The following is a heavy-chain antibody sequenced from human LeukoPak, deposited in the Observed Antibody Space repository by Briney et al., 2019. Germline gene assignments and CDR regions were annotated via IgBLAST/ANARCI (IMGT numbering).Heavy chain of an antibody. CDR2: IYYSGST. CDR1: GFTFSSYA. V-gene: IGHV4-39*01. CDR3: ARPDSGTYVARAFDI. D-gene: IGHD1-26*01. J-gene: IGHJ3*02. Sequence: GSLRLSCAASGFTFSSYAMNWVRQAPGKGLEWIGSIYYSGSTYYTPSLKSRATISVDTSKNQFSLKLSSVTAADTAVYYCARPDSGTYVARAFDIWGQGTLVSVSS.